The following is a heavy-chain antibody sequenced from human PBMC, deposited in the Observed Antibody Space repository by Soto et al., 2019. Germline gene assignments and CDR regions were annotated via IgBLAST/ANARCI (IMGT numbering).Heavy chain of an antibody. Sequence: PGGSLRLSCAASGFTFSSCAMSWVRQAPWKGLEWVSGIGGSGDDTEYTDSVKGRFTISRDNSKNTLYLQMNSLRAEDTAVYYCARAGSSSLFDYWGQGTLVTAPQ. CDR2: IGGSGDDT. CDR3: ARAGSSSLFDY. CDR1: GFTFSSCA. V-gene: IGHV3-23*01. J-gene: IGHJ4*02. D-gene: IGHD6-6*01.